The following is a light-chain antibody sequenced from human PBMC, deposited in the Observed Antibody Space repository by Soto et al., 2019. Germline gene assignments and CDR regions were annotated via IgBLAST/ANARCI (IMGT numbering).Light chain of an antibody. J-gene: IGKJ1*01. CDR1: QGISNY. Sequence: DIQMTQSPSSLSASVGDRVTITCRASQGISNYLAWYQQKPGKVPKLLIYAASTLQSGVQSRFSGSGTGTDFTLTISSQQPKDVATYYCQKYNSAPWTFGQGTKVEIK. V-gene: IGKV1-27*01. CDR2: AAS. CDR3: QKYNSAPWT.